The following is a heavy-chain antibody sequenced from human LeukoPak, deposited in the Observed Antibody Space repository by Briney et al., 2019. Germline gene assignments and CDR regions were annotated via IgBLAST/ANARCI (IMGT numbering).Heavy chain of an antibody. Sequence: GGSLRLSCAASGFTFSSYAMSWVRQAPGKGLEWVSAISGSGGSTYYADSVKGRFTISRDNSKNTLYLQMNSLRAEDTAVYYCAKGGYSSGWYYLDYWGQGTLVTVSS. V-gene: IGHV3-23*01. D-gene: IGHD6-19*01. CDR1: GFTFSSYA. J-gene: IGHJ4*02. CDR3: AKGGYSSGWYYLDY. CDR2: ISGSGGST.